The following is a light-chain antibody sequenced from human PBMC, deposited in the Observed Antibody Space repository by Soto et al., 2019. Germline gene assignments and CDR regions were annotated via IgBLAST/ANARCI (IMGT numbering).Light chain of an antibody. Sequence: QSALTQPAPVSGSPGQSITISCTGTSSDIGGFTYVSWYQQNPGKAPKLMIYDVSNRPSGVSNRFSASKSGNTASLTISGLQAEDEADYYCSSYTTSTTLVFGGGTKLTVL. CDR3: SSYTTSTTLV. J-gene: IGLJ2*01. CDR1: SSDIGGFTY. V-gene: IGLV2-14*01. CDR2: DVS.